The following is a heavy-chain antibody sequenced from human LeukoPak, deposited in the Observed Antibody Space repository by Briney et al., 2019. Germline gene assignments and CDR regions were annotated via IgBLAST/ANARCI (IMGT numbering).Heavy chain of an antibody. J-gene: IGHJ6*03. CDR1: GYTFTGYY. Sequence: ASVKVSCKASGYTFTGYYMHWVRQAPGQGLEWMGWMNPNSGNTGYAQKFQGRVTMTRNTSISTAYMELSSLRSEDTAVYYCARADSSGYLKILYYYYYYMDVWGKGTTVTISS. D-gene: IGHD6-19*01. V-gene: IGHV1-8*02. CDR2: MNPNSGNT. CDR3: ARADSSGYLKILYYYYYYMDV.